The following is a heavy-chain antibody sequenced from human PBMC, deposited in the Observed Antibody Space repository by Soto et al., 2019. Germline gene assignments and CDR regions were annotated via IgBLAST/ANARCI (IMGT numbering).Heavy chain of an antibody. J-gene: IGHJ5*02. CDR1: GGTFSSYA. CDR2: IIPIFGTA. V-gene: IGHV1-69*13. CDR3: ARGGDGSSWQFDP. Sequence: GASVKVSFKASGGTFSSYAISWVRQAPGQGLEWMGGIIPIFGTANYAQKFQGRVKITADESTSTAYMELSSLRSEDTAVYYCARGGDGSSWQFDPWGQGTLVTVSS. D-gene: IGHD6-13*01.